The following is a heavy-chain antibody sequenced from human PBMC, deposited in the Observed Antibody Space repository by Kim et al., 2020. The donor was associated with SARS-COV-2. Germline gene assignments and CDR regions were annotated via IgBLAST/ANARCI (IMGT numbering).Heavy chain of an antibody. CDR2: IYHSGST. D-gene: IGHD6-13*01. J-gene: IGHJ4*02. CDR1: GGSISSSNW. Sequence: SETLSLTCAVSGGSISSSNWWSWVRQPPGKGLEWIGEIYHSGSTNYNPSLKSRVTISVDKSKNQFSLKLSSVTAADTAVYYCARGTGYSSSWYPDYWGQGTLVTVSS. CDR3: ARGTGYSSSWYPDY. V-gene: IGHV4-4*02.